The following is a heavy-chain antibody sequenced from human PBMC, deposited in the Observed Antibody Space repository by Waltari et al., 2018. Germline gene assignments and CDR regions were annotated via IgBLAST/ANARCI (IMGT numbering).Heavy chain of an antibody. J-gene: IGHJ4*02. Sequence: EVQLLESGGGLVQPGGSLRLSCAASGFTFISYAMSWVRQAPGKGVELVSSISGPGLATFSADSVNGRFSISRDNSKNTLYLQINGLRADDTAVYYCAKVGGIAAAEFQFDFWGRGTLVTVSS. CDR1: GFTFISYA. V-gene: IGHV3-23*01. CDR2: ISGPGLAT. CDR3: AKVGGIAAAEFQFDF. D-gene: IGHD6-13*01.